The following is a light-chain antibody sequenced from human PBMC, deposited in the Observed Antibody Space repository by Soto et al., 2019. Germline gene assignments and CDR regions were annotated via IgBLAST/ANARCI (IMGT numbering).Light chain of an antibody. CDR1: QSVRSK. Sequence: ELVMTQSPDTLSVSPGETVTLSCRASQSVRSKLAWYQQKPGQAPRLFIYGASTRATGIPARFSGSGSGTEFTLTISSLQSEDFAIYYCQQCNNWPWTFGQGTEV. V-gene: IGKV3-15*01. J-gene: IGKJ1*01. CDR2: GAS. CDR3: QQCNNWPWT.